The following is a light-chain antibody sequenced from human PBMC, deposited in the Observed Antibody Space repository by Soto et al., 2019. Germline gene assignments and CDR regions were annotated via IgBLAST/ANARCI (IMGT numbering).Light chain of an antibody. Sequence: EVVLTQSPTTLSLSPGDRATLSCRASQSVSSYVAWYQQKPGQAPRLLIYDASKRATGIPARFSGSGSGTDFTLTIRSLEPEDFAVYYCEQRSIWVTFGGGTKVEIK. CDR3: EQRSIWVT. CDR1: QSVSSY. CDR2: DAS. V-gene: IGKV3-11*01. J-gene: IGKJ4*01.